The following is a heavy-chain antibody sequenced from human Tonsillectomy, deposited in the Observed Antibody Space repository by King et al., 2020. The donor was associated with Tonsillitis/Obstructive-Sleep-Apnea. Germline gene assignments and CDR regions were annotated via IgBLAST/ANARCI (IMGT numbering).Heavy chain of an antibody. CDR3: AIRLGSSSSTPFDY. CDR2: IYPGDSDT. J-gene: IGHJ4*02. V-gene: IGHV5-51*01. D-gene: IGHD6-6*01. CDR1: GYIFTSYW. Sequence: DVQLVQSGAEVKNPGESLKISFKGSGYIFTSYWIAWVLQMPGKGLEWMGIIYPGDSDTRYSPSFQGQVTISADKSISAAYLQWSSLKASDTAMYYCAIRLGSSSSTPFDYWGQGTLVTVSS.